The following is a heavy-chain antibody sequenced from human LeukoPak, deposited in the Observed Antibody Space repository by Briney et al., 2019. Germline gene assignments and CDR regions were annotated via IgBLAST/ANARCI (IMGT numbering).Heavy chain of an antibody. Sequence: GGPLRLSCAASGFTFSSYGMHWVRQAPGKGLEWVAVIWYDGSNKYYADSVKGRFTISRDNSKNTLYLQMNSLRAEDTAVYYCAKGGCGGDCYYYFDYWGQGTLVTVSS. V-gene: IGHV3-33*06. J-gene: IGHJ4*02. CDR2: IWYDGSNK. D-gene: IGHD2-21*02. CDR3: AKGGCGGDCYYYFDY. CDR1: GFTFSSYG.